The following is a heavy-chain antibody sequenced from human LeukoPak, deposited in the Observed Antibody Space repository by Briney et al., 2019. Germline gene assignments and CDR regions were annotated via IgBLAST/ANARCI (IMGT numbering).Heavy chain of an antibody. CDR2: IYYSGST. J-gene: IGHJ4*02. CDR1: GGSISSSSYY. D-gene: IGHD3-9*01. CDR3: AREGKGALRYFDG. V-gene: IGHV4-39*07. Sequence: KPSETLSLTCTVSGGSISSSSYYWGWIRQPPGKGLEWIGSIYYSGSTYYNPSLKSRVTMSVDTSKNQFSLKLSSVTAADTAVYYCAREGKGALRYFDGWGQGTLVTVSS.